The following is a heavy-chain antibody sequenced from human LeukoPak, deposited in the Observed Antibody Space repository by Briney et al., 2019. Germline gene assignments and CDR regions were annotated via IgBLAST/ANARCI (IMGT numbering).Heavy chain of an antibody. CDR3: ARDRSSSGGLYYYYMDV. CDR1: GGSISSGSYY. J-gene: IGHJ6*03. Sequence: PSQTLSLTCTVSGGSISSGSYYWSWIRQPAGKGLEWIGRIYTSGSTNYNPSLKSRVTISVDTSKNQFSLKLSSVTAADTAVYYCARDRSSSGGLYYYYMDVWGKGTTVTVSS. D-gene: IGHD6-6*01. CDR2: IYTSGST. V-gene: IGHV4-61*02.